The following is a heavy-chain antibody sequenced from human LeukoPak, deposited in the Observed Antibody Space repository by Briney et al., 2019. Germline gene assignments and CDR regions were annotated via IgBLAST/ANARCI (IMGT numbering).Heavy chain of an antibody. V-gene: IGHV3-53*01. CDR1: GFTISSNY. Sequence: GGSLRLSCVASGFTISSNYMTWVRQAPGKGLEWVSVIYTGGSPYYADSVKGRFTISRDISKNTVYLQMYSLRAEDTAVYYCARVLDGSGYYLTYYYYGMDVWGQGTTVSVSS. CDR2: IYTGGSP. D-gene: IGHD3-22*01. J-gene: IGHJ6*02. CDR3: ARVLDGSGYYLTYYYYGMDV.